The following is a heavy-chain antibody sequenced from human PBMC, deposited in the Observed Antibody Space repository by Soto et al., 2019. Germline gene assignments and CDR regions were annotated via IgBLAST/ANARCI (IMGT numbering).Heavy chain of an antibody. J-gene: IGHJ4*02. CDR1: GFIFSNYE. CDR3: ARDLGSGNFDY. CDR2: ISGDGDTI. Sequence: QPGGSLRLSCAASGFIFSNYEMHWVRQAPGKGLEWVSSISGDGDTIYNADSVRGRFTVSRDNAKKSLYLQMNSLRAEDTALYYCARDLGSGNFDYWGQGTLVTVSS. V-gene: IGHV3-48*03. D-gene: IGHD1-26*01.